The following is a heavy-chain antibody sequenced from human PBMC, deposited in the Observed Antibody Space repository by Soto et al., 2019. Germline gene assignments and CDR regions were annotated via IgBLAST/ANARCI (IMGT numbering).Heavy chain of an antibody. CDR3: ARQGSITMVRGVIITGPAFDI. Sequence: QVQLVESGGGVVQPGRSLRLSCAASGFTFSSYAMHWVRQAPGKGLEWVAVISYDGSNKYYADSVKGRFTISRDNSKNTLYLQMNSLRAEDTAVYYCARQGSITMVRGVIITGPAFDIWGQGTMVTVSS. CDR1: GFTFSSYA. CDR2: ISYDGSNK. V-gene: IGHV3-30-3*01. D-gene: IGHD3-10*01. J-gene: IGHJ3*02.